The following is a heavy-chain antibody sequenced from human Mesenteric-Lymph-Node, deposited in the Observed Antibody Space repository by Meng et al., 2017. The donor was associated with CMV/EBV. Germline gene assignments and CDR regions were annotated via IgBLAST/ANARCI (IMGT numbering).Heavy chain of an antibody. V-gene: IGHV3-74*01. Sequence: GESLKISCAASGFTFSSYWMHWVRQAPGEGLVWVSRINSDGSSTNYADSVKGRFTISRDNAKNTLYLQMNSLRAEDTAVYYCARAGGRYSGFLFWGQGTLVTVSS. D-gene: IGHD1-26*01. CDR2: INSDGSST. J-gene: IGHJ4*02. CDR1: GFTFSSYW. CDR3: ARAGGRYSGFLF.